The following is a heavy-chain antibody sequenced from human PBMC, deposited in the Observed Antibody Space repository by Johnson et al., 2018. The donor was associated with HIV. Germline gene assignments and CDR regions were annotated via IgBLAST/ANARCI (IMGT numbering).Heavy chain of an antibody. Sequence: QVQLVESGGGVVQPGRSLRLSCAASGFTFSSYAMHWVRQVPGNGLEWVTFIQYDGTNKYYADSVKGRFTISRDNSKNTLYLQLYSLRVEDTAIYYCAKSPAKDHGGNSGAFAIWGQGTMVTVSS. CDR1: GFTFSSYA. D-gene: IGHD4-23*01. V-gene: IGHV3-30*02. CDR3: AKSPAKDHGGNSGAFAI. CDR2: IQYDGTNK. J-gene: IGHJ3*02.